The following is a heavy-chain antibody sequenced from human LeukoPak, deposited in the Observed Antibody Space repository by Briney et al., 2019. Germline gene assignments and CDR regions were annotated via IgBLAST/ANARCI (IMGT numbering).Heavy chain of an antibody. D-gene: IGHD6-13*01. CDR2: IYPDDSDT. J-gene: IGHJ4*02. CDR3: AIGRGGQQLGDY. Sequence: GESLNISCKYSEYSFPNYCIGWVRQLPGKGLEWMGIIYPDDSDTRYSPSSQGQVTITADRSIRPAYLQWSSLKPSDTAMYYCAIGRGGQQLGDYWGQGTLVTVSS. CDR1: EYSFPNYC. V-gene: IGHV5-51*01.